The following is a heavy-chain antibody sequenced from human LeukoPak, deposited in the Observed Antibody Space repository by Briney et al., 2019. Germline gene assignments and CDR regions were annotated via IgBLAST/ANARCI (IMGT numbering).Heavy chain of an antibody. CDR3: ARAVIAAAGSARYYFDY. CDR2: IKQDGSEK. V-gene: IGHV3-7*01. CDR1: GFTFSSYS. Sequence: PGGSLRLSCAASGFTFSSYSMNWVRQAPGKGLEWVANIKQDGSEKYYVDSVKGRFTISRDNAKNSLYLQMNSLRAEDTAVYYCARAVIAAAGSARYYFDYWGQGTLVTVSS. J-gene: IGHJ4*02. D-gene: IGHD6-13*01.